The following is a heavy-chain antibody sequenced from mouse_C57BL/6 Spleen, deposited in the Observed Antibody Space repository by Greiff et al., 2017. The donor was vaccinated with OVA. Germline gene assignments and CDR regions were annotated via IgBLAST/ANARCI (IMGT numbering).Heavy chain of an antibody. CDR3: TRVGQLRPYYFGY. D-gene: IGHD3-2*02. J-gene: IGHJ2*01. CDR1: GYTFTSYW. V-gene: IGHV1-5*01. CDR2: IYPGNSDT. Sequence: VQLQQSGTVLARPGASVKMSCKTSGYTFTSYWMHWVKQRPGQGLEWIGAIYPGNSDTSYNQKFKGKAKLTAVTTASTADMELSSLTDEDSAVYDCTRVGQLRPYYFGYWGQGTTLTVSS.